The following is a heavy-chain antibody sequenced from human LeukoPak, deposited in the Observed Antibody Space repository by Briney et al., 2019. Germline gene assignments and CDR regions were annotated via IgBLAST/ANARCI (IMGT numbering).Heavy chain of an antibody. CDR2: IRYDGNNQ. D-gene: IGHD6-13*01. CDR3: ARGSSISAHPPCDY. J-gene: IGHJ4*02. V-gene: IGHV3-30*02. Sequence: PGGSLRLSCAASGFSFSSYGMHWVRQAPGKGLEWMSFIRYDGNNQYYADSVKGRFTISRDNAKNTLYLQMSSLRSDDTAVYYCARGSSISAHPPCDYWGQGTLVTVSS. CDR1: GFSFSSYG.